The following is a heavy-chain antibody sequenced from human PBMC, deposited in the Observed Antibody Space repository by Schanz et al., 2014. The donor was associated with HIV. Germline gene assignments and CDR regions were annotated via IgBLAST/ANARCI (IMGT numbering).Heavy chain of an antibody. J-gene: IGHJ6*02. CDR2: ISPSNSNT. D-gene: IGHD2-15*01. Sequence: QVQLVQSGAEVKKPGASVKVSCKASGGTFSNYAISWVRQAPGQGLEWMGWISPSNSNTNYAQKFQGRVTMTTDTSTNTAYLELRSLRSDDTAVYYCARWGRGCSGGSCYWGYYGMDVWGQGTLVTVSS. CDR1: GGTFSNYA. V-gene: IGHV1-18*01. CDR3: ARWGRGCSGGSCYWGYYGMDV.